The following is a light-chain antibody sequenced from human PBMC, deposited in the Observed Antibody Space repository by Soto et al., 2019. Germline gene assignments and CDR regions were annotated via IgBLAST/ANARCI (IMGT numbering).Light chain of an antibody. CDR3: QQYHNWPPT. V-gene: IGKV3-15*01. J-gene: IGKJ4*01. CDR1: QTIYSS. Sequence: EIVMTQSPATLSVSPGERATLSCRASQTIYSSLAWYQKKPGRAPRLLISGASTRASDVPARFTGSGSGTDFILAISSLQSEDFAVYYCQQYHNWPPTFGGGTKVEIK. CDR2: GAS.